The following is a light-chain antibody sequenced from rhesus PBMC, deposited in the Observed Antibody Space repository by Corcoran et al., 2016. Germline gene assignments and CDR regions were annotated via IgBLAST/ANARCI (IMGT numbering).Light chain of an antibody. CDR1: QGISNW. CDR3: QQHENSPYS. V-gene: IGKV1-69*01. J-gene: IGKJ2*01. Sequence: DIQLTQSPSSLSASVGDSVTITCRASQGISNWLAWYQQKQGEALKLLIYRASNLEKGDPSRFSGIGCGTDVTITISSMQTEDIATYSCQQHENSPYSFGQGTKVEIK. CDR2: RAS.